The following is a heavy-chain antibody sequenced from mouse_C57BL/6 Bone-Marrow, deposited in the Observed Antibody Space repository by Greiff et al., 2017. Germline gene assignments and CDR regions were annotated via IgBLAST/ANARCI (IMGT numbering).Heavy chain of an antibody. CDR2: IDPSDSYT. D-gene: IGHD3-2*02. Sequence: QVQLQQPGAELVRPGTSVKLSCKASGYTFTSYWMHWVKQRPGQGLEWIGVIDPSDSYTNYNQKFKGKATLTVDTSSSTAYMQLSSLTSEDSAVYYCASGLRLHYYAMDYWGQGTSVTVSS. J-gene: IGHJ4*01. CDR3: ASGLRLHYYAMDY. CDR1: GYTFTSYW. V-gene: IGHV1-59*01.